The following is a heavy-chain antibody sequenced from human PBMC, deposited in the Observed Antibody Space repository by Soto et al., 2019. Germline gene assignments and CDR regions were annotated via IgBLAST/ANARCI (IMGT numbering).Heavy chain of an antibody. D-gene: IGHD2-8*02. Sequence: QLQLQESGSGLVKPSQTLSLTCTFSGGSISSGGYSWTWIRQPPGKGLEWIGNVYHTGRTNYNPSLKSRLAMSVDRSKNQFSLRLSSVTAADTAVYYCARGMTPPGAPAWYYFDSWGQGTLVTVSS. J-gene: IGHJ4*02. CDR2: VYHTGRT. CDR1: GGSISSGGYS. V-gene: IGHV4-30-2*01. CDR3: ARGMTPPGAPAWYYFDS.